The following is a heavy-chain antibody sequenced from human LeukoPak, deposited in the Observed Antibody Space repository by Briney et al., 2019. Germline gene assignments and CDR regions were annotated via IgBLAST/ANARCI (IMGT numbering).Heavy chain of an antibody. CDR1: GGSFSGYY. CDR3: ASGYSSGWLLDY. Sequence: SETLSLTCAVYGGSFSGYYWSWIRQPPGKGLEWIGEINHSGSTNYNPSLKSRVTISVDTSKNQFSLKLSSVTAADTAVYYCASGYSSGWLLDYWGQGTLVTVSS. V-gene: IGHV4-34*01. J-gene: IGHJ4*02. D-gene: IGHD6-19*01. CDR2: INHSGST.